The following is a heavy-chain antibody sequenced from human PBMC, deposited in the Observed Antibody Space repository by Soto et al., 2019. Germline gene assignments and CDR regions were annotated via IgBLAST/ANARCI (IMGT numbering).Heavy chain of an antibody. J-gene: IGHJ6*02. Sequence: QVQLVQSGAEVKKPGSSVKVSCKASGGTFSSYSISWVRQAPGQGLQSVGGIIPVTGRVTTAQSFQGRVRITADGSTTTLYMEVTSLRSEDTAVYYCVTEVYGDYGWGVYDYYGMNVWGQGTTVTVTS. CDR2: IIPVTGRV. CDR3: VTEVYGDYGWGVYDYYGMNV. D-gene: IGHD3-16*01. CDR1: GGTFSSYS. V-gene: IGHV1-69*01.